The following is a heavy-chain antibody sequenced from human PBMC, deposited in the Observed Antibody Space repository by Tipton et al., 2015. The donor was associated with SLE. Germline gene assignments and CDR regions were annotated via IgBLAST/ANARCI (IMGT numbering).Heavy chain of an antibody. Sequence: TLSLTCAVSGYSISSGYYWSWIRQPPGKGLEWIGYISYSGSTNYNPSLRSRVTISLDTSKNQLSLKLSSVTAADTAVYYCARDSIIFRGVGGFDYWGQGTLVTVSS. D-gene: IGHD3-10*01. J-gene: IGHJ4*02. CDR2: ISYSGST. CDR3: ARDSIIFRGVGGFDY. CDR1: GYSISSGYY. V-gene: IGHV4-61*01.